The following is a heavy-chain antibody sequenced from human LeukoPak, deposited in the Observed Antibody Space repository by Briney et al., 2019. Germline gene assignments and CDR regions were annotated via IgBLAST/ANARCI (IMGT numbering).Heavy chain of an antibody. CDR3: ARDRESSSWFDY. J-gene: IGHJ4*02. Sequence: GGSLRLSCAASGLTFSSYSMNWVRQAPGKGLEWVSSISTSSSYIYYADSVKGRFTISRDNAKNSLYLQMKSLRAEDTAVYYCARDRESSSWFDYWGQGTLVTVSS. CDR2: ISTSSSYI. CDR1: GLTFSSYS. D-gene: IGHD6-13*01. V-gene: IGHV3-21*01.